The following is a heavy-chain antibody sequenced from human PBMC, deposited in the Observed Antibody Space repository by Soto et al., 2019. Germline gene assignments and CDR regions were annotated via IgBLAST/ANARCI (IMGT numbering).Heavy chain of an antibody. CDR3: ARDRYCSSTSCYGGAWFDP. Sequence: SETLSLTCTVSGGSISSYYWSWIRQPPGKGLEWIGYIYYSGSTNYNPSLKSRVTISVDMSKNQFSLKLSSVTAADTAVYYCARDRYCSSTSCYGGAWFDPWGQGTLVTVS. J-gene: IGHJ5*02. CDR1: GGSISSYY. D-gene: IGHD2-2*01. V-gene: IGHV4-59*01. CDR2: IYYSGST.